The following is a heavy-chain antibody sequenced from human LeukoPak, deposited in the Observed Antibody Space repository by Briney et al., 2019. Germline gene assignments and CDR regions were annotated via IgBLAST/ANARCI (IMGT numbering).Heavy chain of an antibody. CDR1: GFTLSHYA. D-gene: IGHD2-15*01. J-gene: IGHJ4*02. Sequence: GGALRLSCSMSGFTLSHYAMSWVRQAPGKGLEWVSTIGGGGGSTDYTDSVKGRFTISRDNSKNTLYLQMNSLGAEDTAVYYCAKGHRYCTSGNCNSAVDYWGQGTLVTVSS. CDR3: AKGHRYCTSGNCNSAVDY. V-gene: IGHV3-23*01. CDR2: IGGGGGST.